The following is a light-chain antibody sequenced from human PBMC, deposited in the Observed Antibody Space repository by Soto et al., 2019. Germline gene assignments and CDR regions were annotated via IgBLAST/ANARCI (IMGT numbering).Light chain of an antibody. V-gene: IGKV3-15*01. J-gene: IGKJ3*01. Sequence: EIVVTQSPGILSVSPGDRATLSCRASQSVGRNLAWYQQKPGQAPTLLIYAASTRATGLPARFSGSGSGTDFPLTISSLQYEDSAVYYYQEYSKWPLFTFGPGTRVDIK. CDR3: QEYSKWPLFT. CDR2: AAS. CDR1: QSVGRN.